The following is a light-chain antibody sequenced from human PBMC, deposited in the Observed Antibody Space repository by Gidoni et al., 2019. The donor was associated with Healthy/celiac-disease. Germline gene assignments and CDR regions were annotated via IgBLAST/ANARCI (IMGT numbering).Light chain of an antibody. CDR2: KAS. Sequence: DIQMTQSPSTLSASIGDRVAITCRASQSINSWLAWYQQKPGKAPKLLIYKASSLESGGPSRFSGSGSGTEFTLTISSLQPDDFATYYCQQYNTYALTFGGXTKVEIK. CDR1: QSINSW. CDR3: QQYNTYALT. J-gene: IGKJ4*01. V-gene: IGKV1-5*03.